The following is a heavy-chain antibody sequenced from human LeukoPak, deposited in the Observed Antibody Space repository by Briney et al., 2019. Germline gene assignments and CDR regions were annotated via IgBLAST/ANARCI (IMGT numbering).Heavy chain of an antibody. CDR3: ARHQGICSSTSCYTGDY. J-gene: IGHJ4*02. CDR2: IYTSGST. CDR1: GGSISSYY. D-gene: IGHD2-2*02. Sequence: SETLSLTCTVSGGSISSYYWSWIRQPAGKGLEWIGRIYTSGSTNYNPSLKSRVTISSDTTKNQISLKLSSVTAADTAVYYCARHQGICSSTSCYTGDYWGQGTLVTVSS. V-gene: IGHV4-4*07.